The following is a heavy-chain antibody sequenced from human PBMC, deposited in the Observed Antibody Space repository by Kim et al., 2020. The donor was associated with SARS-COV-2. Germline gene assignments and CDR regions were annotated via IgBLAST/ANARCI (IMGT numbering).Heavy chain of an antibody. CDR3: ARSYSD. D-gene: IGHD5-18*01. CDR1: GFTFSNYW. J-gene: IGHJ4*02. Sequence: GGSLRLSCAASGFTFSNYWMYWVRQVPGKGLVWVSNINGGGNTINYADSVKGRFTISRDNAKNTLYLQMNSLRVDDTAVYYCARSYSDWGQGTLVTVSS. V-gene: IGHV3-74*01. CDR2: INGGGNTI.